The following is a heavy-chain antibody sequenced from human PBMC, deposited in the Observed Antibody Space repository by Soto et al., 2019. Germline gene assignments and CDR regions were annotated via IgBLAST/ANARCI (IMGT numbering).Heavy chain of an antibody. Sequence: EVQLVESGGGLVKPGGSLRLSCAASGFTFSNAWMNWVRQAPGKGLEWVGRIKSKTDGGTTDYAAPVKGRFTISRDDSKNTLYLQMNSLITEHTAVYYFSHQTYLDYVWGSNVHYWGQGHLVTVSS. D-gene: IGHD3-16*01. CDR2: IKSKTDGGTT. CDR3: SHQTYLDYVWGSNVHY. J-gene: IGHJ4*02. V-gene: IGHV3-15*07. CDR1: GFTFSNAW.